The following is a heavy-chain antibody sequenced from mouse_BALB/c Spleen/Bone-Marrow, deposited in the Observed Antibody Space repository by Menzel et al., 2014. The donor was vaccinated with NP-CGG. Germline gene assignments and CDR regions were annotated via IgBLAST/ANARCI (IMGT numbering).Heavy chain of an antibody. V-gene: IGHV3-6*01. Sequence: EVKLLESGPGLVKPSPSLSLSCSATGYTITSGYYRYWNRQPPRNKQEWIGFISYDGSNNYNPTLKNRISITRDTSKNKLFLKLNSVTAEDTASYCCTSGDYFNFDYWGQGTTVTVSS. CDR3: TSGDYFNFDY. D-gene: IGHD2-13*01. J-gene: IGHJ2*01. CDR2: ISYDGSN. CDR1: GYTITSGYY.